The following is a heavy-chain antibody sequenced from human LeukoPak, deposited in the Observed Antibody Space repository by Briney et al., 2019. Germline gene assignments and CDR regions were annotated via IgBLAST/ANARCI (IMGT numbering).Heavy chain of an antibody. Sequence: KPSETLSLTCTVSGGSISSGGYYWSWIRQHPGKGLEWIGYIYYSGSTYYNPSLKSRVTISVDTSKNQFSLKLSSVTAADTAVYYCARAVNDYSNAVYNWFDPWGQGTLVTVSS. CDR2: IYYSGST. D-gene: IGHD4-11*01. CDR3: ARAVNDYSNAVYNWFDP. CDR1: GGSISSGGYY. V-gene: IGHV4-31*03. J-gene: IGHJ5*02.